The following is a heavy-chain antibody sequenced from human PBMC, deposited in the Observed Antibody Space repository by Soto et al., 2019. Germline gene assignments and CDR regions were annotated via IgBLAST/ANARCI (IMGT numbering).Heavy chain of an antibody. Sequence: QVQLVESGGGVVQPGRSLRLSCAASGFTFSSYGMHWVRQAPGKGLEWVAVISYDGSNKYYADSVKGRFTISRDNSKNTLYQQMNSLRAEDTVVYYCAEVFQTYYYDSTGSLWGQGTLVTVSS. D-gene: IGHD3-22*01. V-gene: IGHV3-30*18. CDR3: AEVFQTYYYDSTGSL. CDR1: GFTFSSYG. J-gene: IGHJ4*02. CDR2: ISYDGSNK.